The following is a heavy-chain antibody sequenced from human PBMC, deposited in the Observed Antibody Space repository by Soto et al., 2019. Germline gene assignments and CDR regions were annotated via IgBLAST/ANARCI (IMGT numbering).Heavy chain of an antibody. CDR2: ICHSGST. V-gene: IGHV4-4*02. CDR3: ARRGSGYYSWWFDP. D-gene: IGHD3-22*01. J-gene: IGHJ5*02. Sequence: QVQLQESGPGLVKPSGTLSLTCAVSGGSISSSNRWSWVRQPPGKGLEWIGEICHSGSTNYNPSLTRRVTISVDKFKNHFSLKLSSVTAADTAVYYCARRGSGYYSWWFDPWGQGTLVTVSA. CDR1: GGSISSSNR.